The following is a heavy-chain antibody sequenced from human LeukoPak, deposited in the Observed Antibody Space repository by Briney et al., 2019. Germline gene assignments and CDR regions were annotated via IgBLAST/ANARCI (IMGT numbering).Heavy chain of an antibody. CDR2: IYRGGST. D-gene: IGHD2-2*01. Sequence: GGSLRLSCAASGVTVSSNDMSWVRQAPGKGLEWVSVIYRGGSTYHADSVKGRFTISRDNSKNTLYLQMNSLRAEDTAVYYCAKITPYCSSTSCTDWFDPWGQGTLVTVSS. CDR3: AKITPYCSSTSCTDWFDP. J-gene: IGHJ5*02. CDR1: GVTVSSND. V-gene: IGHV3-53*01.